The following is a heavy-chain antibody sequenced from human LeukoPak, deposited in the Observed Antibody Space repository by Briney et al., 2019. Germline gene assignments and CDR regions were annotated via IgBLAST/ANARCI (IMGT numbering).Heavy chain of an antibody. CDR3: ARDATTVTTWYFDL. Sequence: SETLSLTCTVSGGSISSYYWSWIRQPAGKGLEWIGRIYTSVSTNYNPSLKSRVTMSVDTSKNQFSLKLSSVTAADTAVYYCARDATTVTTWYFDLWGRGTLVTVSS. CDR2: IYTSVST. J-gene: IGHJ2*01. V-gene: IGHV4-4*07. D-gene: IGHD4-17*01. CDR1: GGSISSYY.